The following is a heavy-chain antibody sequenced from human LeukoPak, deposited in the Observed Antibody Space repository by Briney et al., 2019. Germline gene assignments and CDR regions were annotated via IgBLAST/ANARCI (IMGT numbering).Heavy chain of an antibody. CDR3: ARHGGAAAAIDY. CDR2: IYYSGTT. Sequence: PSETLSLTCTVSGGFVSSSSYFRGWIRQPPGKGLERIGSIYYSGTTYYNPSLKSRITISLATSKNQFSLKLSSVTAADTAVYYCARHGGAAAAIDYWGQGTLVTVSS. J-gene: IGHJ4*02. CDR1: GGFVSSSSYF. V-gene: IGHV4-39*01. D-gene: IGHD6-13*01.